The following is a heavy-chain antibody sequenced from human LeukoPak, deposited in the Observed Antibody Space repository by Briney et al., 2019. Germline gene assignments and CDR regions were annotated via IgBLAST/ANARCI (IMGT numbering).Heavy chain of an antibody. D-gene: IGHD3-10*01. Sequence: PGGSLRLSCAASGFTVSSNYMSWVRQAPGKGLEWVSVIYSGGSTYYADSVKGRFTISRDNSKNTLYLQMNSLRAEDTAVYYCARDGDPKPFDYWGQGTLVTVSS. J-gene: IGHJ4*02. V-gene: IGHV3-53*01. CDR1: GFTVSSNY. CDR2: IYSGGST. CDR3: ARDGDPKPFDY.